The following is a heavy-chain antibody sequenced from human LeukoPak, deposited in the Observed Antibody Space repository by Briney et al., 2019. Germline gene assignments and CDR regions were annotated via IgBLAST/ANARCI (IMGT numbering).Heavy chain of an antibody. Sequence: SVKVSCKASGGTFSSYAISWVRQAPGQGLEWMGGIIPIFGTANYAQKFQGRVTITADESTSTAYMELSSLRSEDTAVYYCARDPLYASSGYYYPEYFQHWGQGTLVTVSS. CDR1: GGTFSSYA. CDR3: ARDPLYASSGYYYPEYFQH. V-gene: IGHV1-69*13. J-gene: IGHJ1*01. D-gene: IGHD3-22*01. CDR2: IIPIFGTA.